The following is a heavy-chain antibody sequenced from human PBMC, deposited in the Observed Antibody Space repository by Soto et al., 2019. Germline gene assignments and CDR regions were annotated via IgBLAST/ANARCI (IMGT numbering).Heavy chain of an antibody. J-gene: IGHJ4*02. Sequence: PGGSLRLSCAVSGFTFSNYALNWVRQAPGKGLEWVSIISGSGGITHYADSVKGRFTISRDNSRDTLYLQINNLRVEDTAVYYCGRPESTFSWGNGPDYWGQGTLVTVSS. CDR1: GFTFSNYA. CDR2: ISGSGGIT. CDR3: GRPESTFSWGNGPDY. V-gene: IGHV3-23*01. D-gene: IGHD3-16*01.